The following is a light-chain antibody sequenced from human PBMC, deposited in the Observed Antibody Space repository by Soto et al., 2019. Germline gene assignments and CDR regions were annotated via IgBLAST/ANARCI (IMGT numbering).Light chain of an antibody. CDR3: CSYAGSSTYV. V-gene: IGLV2-23*01. Sequence: QSALTQPASVSGSPGQSLTISCTGTSSDVGTYTFVSWYQQHPGKAPKLLIYEANKRPSGVSNRFSGSKSGNTASLTISGLQAEDEADYYCCSYAGSSTYVFGTGTKLTVL. J-gene: IGLJ1*01. CDR1: SSDVGTYTF. CDR2: EAN.